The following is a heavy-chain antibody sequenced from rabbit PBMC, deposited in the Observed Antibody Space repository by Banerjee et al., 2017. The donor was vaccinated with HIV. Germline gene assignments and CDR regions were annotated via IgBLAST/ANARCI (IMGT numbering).Heavy chain of an antibody. CDR3: TRSDDWTNYGL. J-gene: IGHJ4*01. CDR2: IYTGSSGST. CDR1: GFSFSSGYW. Sequence: QSLEESGGDLVKPGASLTLTCTASGFSFSSGYWICWVRQAPGKGLEWIGCIYTGSSGSTAYASWAKGLFTITRSTSLNTVTLQMPSLTAADTATYFCTRSDDWTNYGLWGPGTLVTVS. D-gene: IGHD2-1*01. V-gene: IGHV1S40*01.